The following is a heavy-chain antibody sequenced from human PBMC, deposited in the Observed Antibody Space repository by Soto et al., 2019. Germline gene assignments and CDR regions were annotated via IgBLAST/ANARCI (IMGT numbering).Heavy chain of an antibody. V-gene: IGHV4-34*01. CDR3: ARAPFCSGGSCMTDYFDY. CDR2: INHSGST. CDR1: GGSFSGYY. J-gene: IGHJ4*02. D-gene: IGHD2-15*01. Sequence: QVQLQQWGAGLLKPSETLSLTCAVYGGSFSGYYWSWIRQPPGKGLEWIGEINHSGSTNYNPSLKSRVTISVDTYKNQFSLKLSSVTAADTAVYYCARAPFCSGGSCMTDYFDYWGQGTLVTVSS.